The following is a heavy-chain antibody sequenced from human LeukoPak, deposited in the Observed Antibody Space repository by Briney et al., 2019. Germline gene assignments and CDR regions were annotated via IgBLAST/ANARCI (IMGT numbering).Heavy chain of an antibody. CDR2: IYYSGST. CDR1: GGSISSSSYY. J-gene: IGHJ6*03. D-gene: IGHD3-22*01. Sequence: SETLSLTCTVSGGSISSSSYYWGWIRQPPGKGLEWIGSIYYSGSTYYNPSLKSRVSIFVDTSKNQFSLRLTSVNAADTAVYYCARGHYYDSSGYVTYYYYYYYMDVWGKGTTVTVSS. V-gene: IGHV4-39*07. CDR3: ARGHYYDSSGYVTYYYYYYYMDV.